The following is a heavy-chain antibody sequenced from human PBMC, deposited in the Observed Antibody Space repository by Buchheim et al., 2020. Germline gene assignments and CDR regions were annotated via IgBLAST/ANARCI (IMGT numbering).Heavy chain of an antibody. CDR3: AKDRNWNYEYYYGMDV. CDR2: ISYDGSNK. J-gene: IGHJ6*02. V-gene: IGHV3-30*18. D-gene: IGHD1-7*01. CDR1: GFTFSSYG. Sequence: QVQLVESGGGVVQPGRSLRLSCAASGFTFSSYGMHWVRQAPGKGLEWVAVISYDGSNKYYADSVKGRFTISRDNSKNTLYLQMNSLRAEDTAVYYCAKDRNWNYEYYYGMDVWGQGTT.